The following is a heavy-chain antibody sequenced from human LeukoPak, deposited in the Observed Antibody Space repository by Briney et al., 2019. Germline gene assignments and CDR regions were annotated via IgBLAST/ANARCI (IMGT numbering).Heavy chain of an antibody. Sequence: PSETLSLTCTVSGGSISTYYRNWIRQPPGKGLEWIGYIYYSGSTNCNPSPKSRVAITADTSKNQFSLNLTSATAADTALYYCARSYGDYINFDYWGQGSLVTVSS. J-gene: IGHJ4*02. CDR3: ARSYGDYINFDY. V-gene: IGHV4-59*01. CDR2: IYYSGST. CDR1: GGSISTYY. D-gene: IGHD4-17*01.